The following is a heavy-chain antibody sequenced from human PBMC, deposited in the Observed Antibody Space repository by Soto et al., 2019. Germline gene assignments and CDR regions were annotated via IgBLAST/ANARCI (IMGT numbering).Heavy chain of an antibody. CDR2: VNPSGGST. D-gene: IGHD2-15*01. CDR3: AREENCSDGICYSEYFQR. Sequence: QVQLVQSGAEVKKPGASVKVSCKASGYIFTAYSMHWVRQAPGQGLEWMGVVNPSGGSTNYAQKCQGRITMTGDTSTSTVYMDLSSLTSEDTAVYYCAREENCSDGICYSEYFQRWGQGTLVTVSS. CDR1: GYIFTAYS. J-gene: IGHJ1*01. V-gene: IGHV1-46*01.